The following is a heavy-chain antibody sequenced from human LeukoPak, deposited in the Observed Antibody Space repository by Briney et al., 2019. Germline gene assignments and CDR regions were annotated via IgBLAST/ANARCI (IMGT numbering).Heavy chain of an antibody. Sequence: PGGSLRLSCAASGFTFSSYSMNWVRQAPAKGLEWVSSISSSSSYIYYADSVKGRFTISRDNAKNSLYLQMNSLRVEDTAVYYCARDINWNYDYWGQGTLVTVSS. D-gene: IGHD1-7*01. CDR2: ISSSSSYI. CDR1: GFTFSSYS. CDR3: ARDINWNYDY. V-gene: IGHV3-21*01. J-gene: IGHJ4*02.